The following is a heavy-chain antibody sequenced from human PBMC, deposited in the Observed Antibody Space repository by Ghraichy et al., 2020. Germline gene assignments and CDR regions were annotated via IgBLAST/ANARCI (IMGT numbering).Heavy chain of an antibody. CDR1: GFTFDDYT. CDR3: AKDGGYSYGYGALDY. Sequence: GESLNISCAASGFTFDDYTMHWVRQAPVKGLEWVSLISWDGGSTYYADSVKGRFTISRDNSKNSLYLQMNSLRTEDTALYYCAKDGGYSYGYGALDYWGQGTLVTVSS. D-gene: IGHD5-18*01. J-gene: IGHJ4*02. V-gene: IGHV3-43*01. CDR2: ISWDGGST.